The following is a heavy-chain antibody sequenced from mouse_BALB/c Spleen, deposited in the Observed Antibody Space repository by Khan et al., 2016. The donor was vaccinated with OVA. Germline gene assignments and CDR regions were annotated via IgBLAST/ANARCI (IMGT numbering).Heavy chain of an antibody. J-gene: IGHJ1*01. CDR1: GYSFTGYY. CDR3: AINRGYFDV. Sequence: VQLQQSGPDLVKPGASMKLSCKASGYSFTGYYIHWVKQSHGKSLEWIGRVNPNNGGTSYNQKFKGKAILTVDKSSNTAYMELRSLTSEDSAVYSCAINRGYFDVWGEGTTVTVSS. V-gene: IGHV1-26*01. CDR2: VNPNNGGT.